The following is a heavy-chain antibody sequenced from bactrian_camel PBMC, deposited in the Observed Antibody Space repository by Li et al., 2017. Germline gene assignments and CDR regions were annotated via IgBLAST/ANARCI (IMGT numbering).Heavy chain of an antibody. D-gene: IGHD4*01. Sequence: DVQLVESGGGSVQAGGSLRLSCEASRPQPQDTASLYTFDSACMGWFRQAPGKEPEGVVAQRDADTYYADSVKGRFSISRDIASRTLYLQMSNLKPEDTAMYYCAAEGMSLWDGERGYCVESHYSFWGRGPRSPSP. V-gene: IGHV3S31*01. CDR2: QRDADT. CDR1: RPQPQDTASLYTFDSAC. J-gene: IGHJ4*01.